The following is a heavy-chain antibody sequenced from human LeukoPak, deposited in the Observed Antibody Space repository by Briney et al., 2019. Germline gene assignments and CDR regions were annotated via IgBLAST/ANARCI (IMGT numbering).Heavy chain of an antibody. CDR2: IYYSGST. J-gene: IGHJ4*02. CDR3: ARDRISTSGSGFDY. CDR1: GGSISSGGYY. D-gene: IGHD6-6*01. V-gene: IGHV4-31*03. Sequence: SETLSLTCTVSGGSISSGGYYWSWIRQHPGKGLEWIGYIYYSGSTYYNPSLKSRVTISVGTSKNQFSLKLSSVTAADTAVYYCARDRISTSGSGFDYWGQGTLVTVSS.